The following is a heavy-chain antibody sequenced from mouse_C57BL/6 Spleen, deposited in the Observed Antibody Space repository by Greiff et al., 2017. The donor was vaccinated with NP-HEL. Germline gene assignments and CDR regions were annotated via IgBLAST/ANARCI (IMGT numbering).Heavy chain of an antibody. D-gene: IGHD1-1*01. J-gene: IGHJ1*03. CDR3: ARYRSSYEYFDV. Sequence: VQLQQSGAELVKPGASVKLSCTASGFNFKDYYMNWVKQRTEQGLEWIGRIDPDDGDTKYAPKFQGKATITADTSSSTAYLQLSSLTSEDTAVYYCARYRSSYEYFDVWGTGTTVTVSS. V-gene: IGHV14-2*01. CDR2: IDPDDGDT. CDR1: GFNFKDYY.